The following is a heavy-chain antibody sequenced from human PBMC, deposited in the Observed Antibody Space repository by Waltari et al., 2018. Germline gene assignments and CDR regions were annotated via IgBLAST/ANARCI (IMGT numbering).Heavy chain of an antibody. CDR2: ISRSSNYI. CDR3: ARGGMIAAADRFDY. J-gene: IGHJ4*02. CDR1: GFTFSSYS. Sequence: EVQLVESGGGLVKSGGSQILSCAASGFTFSSYSMNWVRQAPGKGLELVSKISRSSNYIYYSDSVKGRFTMSRDNAKNSVFLQMNSLRAEDTAMYYCARGGMIAAADRFDYWGQGTLVTVSS. D-gene: IGHD6-13*01. V-gene: IGHV3-21*01.